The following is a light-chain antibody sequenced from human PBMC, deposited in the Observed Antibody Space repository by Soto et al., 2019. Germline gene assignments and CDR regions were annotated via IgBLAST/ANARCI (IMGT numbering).Light chain of an antibody. CDR1: QSVSSSY. Sequence: EIVLTPSPGTLSLSPGERATLSCRASQSVSSSYLAWYQQKPGQAPRLLIYGASARAAGIPDRFSGSGSGTDFTLTISRLEPEDFAVYYCQQFDTSVWTFGQGTKVDI. CDR2: GAS. V-gene: IGKV3-20*01. J-gene: IGKJ1*01. CDR3: QQFDTSVWT.